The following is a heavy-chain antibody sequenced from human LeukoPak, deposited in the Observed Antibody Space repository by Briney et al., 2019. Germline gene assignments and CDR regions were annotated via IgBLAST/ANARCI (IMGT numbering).Heavy chain of an antibody. V-gene: IGHV3-23*01. CDR2: VGGRSSGT. Sequence: GGSLRLFCAASGFTFCNYAVSWVRQAPRKGLEWVSTVGGRSSGTYYADSVKGRFTISRDNSENTFYLQMNSLRVEDTAVYYCATHMTTVTTPFDYWGQGTLVTVSS. CDR1: GFTFCNYA. J-gene: IGHJ4*02. D-gene: IGHD4-17*01. CDR3: ATHMTTVTTPFDY.